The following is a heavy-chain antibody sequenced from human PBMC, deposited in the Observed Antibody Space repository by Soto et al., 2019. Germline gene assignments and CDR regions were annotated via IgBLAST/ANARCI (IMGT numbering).Heavy chain of an antibody. V-gene: IGHV3-23*01. J-gene: IGHJ4*02. D-gene: IGHD6-19*01. CDR3: AKDQQWFPYYIDY. Sequence: PGGSLRLSSAASGFTCRSYAMSWVRQAPGKGLEWVSAISGSGGSTYYADSVKGRFTISRDNSKNTLYLQMNSLRAEDTAVYYCAKDQQWFPYYIDYWGQGTLVTVSS. CDR2: ISGSGGST. CDR1: GFTCRSYA.